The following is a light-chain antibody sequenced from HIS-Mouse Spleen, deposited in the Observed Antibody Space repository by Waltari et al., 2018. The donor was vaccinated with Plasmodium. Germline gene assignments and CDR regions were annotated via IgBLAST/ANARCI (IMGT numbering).Light chain of an antibody. J-gene: IGLJ2*01. CDR1: SSDVGGYNY. CDR2: EVS. CDR3: SSYTSSSTLV. Sequence: QSALTQPASVSGSPGQSITISCTGTSSDVGGYNYVSWYQQHPGKAPKLMMYEVSNRRSGVSNRLSGAKSGNTASLTISGLQAEDEADYYCSSYTSSSTLVFGGGTKLTVL. V-gene: IGLV2-14*01.